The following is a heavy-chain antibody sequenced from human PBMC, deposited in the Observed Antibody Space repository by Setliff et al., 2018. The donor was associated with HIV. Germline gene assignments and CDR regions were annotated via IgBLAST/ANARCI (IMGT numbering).Heavy chain of an antibody. CDR2: IYHSGST. Sequence: PSETLSLTCALSGYSISNGYYWGWIRQPSGKGLEWIGSIYHSGSTYYNPSVKSRVTISIDTSKNQFSLRLSSVTAADTAVYYCARDHKYYYDSSGLDYWGQGTLVTVS. CDR1: GYSISNGYY. D-gene: IGHD3-22*01. CDR3: ARDHKYYYDSSGLDY. V-gene: IGHV4-38-2*02. J-gene: IGHJ4*02.